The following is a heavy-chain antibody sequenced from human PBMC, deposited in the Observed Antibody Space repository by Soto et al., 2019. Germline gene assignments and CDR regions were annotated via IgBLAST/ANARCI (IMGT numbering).Heavy chain of an antibody. V-gene: IGHV3-7*01. CDR2: INKDGSDN. D-gene: IGHD2-8*01. Sequence: DVQLVESGGGLVQPGGSLRLSCAASGFTFSSYYMAWVRQAPGKGLEWVANINKDGSDNYYVDSVRGRFTISRDNAKDSLYLQMNSLRAEDTAVYFCAREDAIMLYYWGQGTLVTVSS. J-gene: IGHJ4*02. CDR3: AREDAIMLYY. CDR1: GFTFSSYY.